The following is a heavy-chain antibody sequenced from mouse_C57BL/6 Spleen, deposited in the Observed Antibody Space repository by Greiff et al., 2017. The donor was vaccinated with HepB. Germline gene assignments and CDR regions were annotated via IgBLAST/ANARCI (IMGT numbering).Heavy chain of an antibody. CDR1: GYTFTDYA. Sequence: VQLQQSGPELVRPGVSVKISCKGSGYTFTDYAMHWVKQSHAKSLEWIGVISTYYGDASYNQKFKDKATMTVDKSSSTAYMELARLTSEDTAVYYCTLYDGYHSYFDYWGQGTTLTVSS. V-gene: IGHV1-67*01. CDR2: ISTYYGDA. D-gene: IGHD2-3*01. J-gene: IGHJ2*01. CDR3: TLYDGYHSYFDY.